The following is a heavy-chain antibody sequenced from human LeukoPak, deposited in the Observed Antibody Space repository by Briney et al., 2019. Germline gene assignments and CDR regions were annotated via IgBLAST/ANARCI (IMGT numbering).Heavy chain of an antibody. D-gene: IGHD3-10*01. J-gene: IGHJ5*02. CDR3: ARASEVRGVNP. CDR1: GGSISGYY. Sequence: SETLSLTCTVSGGSISGYYWSWIRQPPGKGLEWIGYIYYSGSTNYNPSLKSRVTISVDTSKNQFSLKLSSVTAADTAVYYCARASEVRGVNPWGQGTLVTVSS. CDR2: IYYSGST. V-gene: IGHV4-59*01.